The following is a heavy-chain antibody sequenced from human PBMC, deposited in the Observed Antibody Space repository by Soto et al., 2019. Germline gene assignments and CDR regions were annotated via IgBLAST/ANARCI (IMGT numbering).Heavy chain of an antibody. J-gene: IGHJ6*02. CDR2: INHSGST. CDR1: GGSFSGYY. V-gene: IGHV4-34*01. D-gene: IGHD6-13*01. Sequence: SETLSLTCAVYGGSFSGYYWSWIRQPPGKGLEWIGEINHSGSTNYNPSLKSRVTISVDTSKNQFSLKLSSVTAADTAVYYCARDGIAAVCRGYYYYGMDVWGQGTTVTVSS. CDR3: ARDGIAAVCRGYYYYGMDV.